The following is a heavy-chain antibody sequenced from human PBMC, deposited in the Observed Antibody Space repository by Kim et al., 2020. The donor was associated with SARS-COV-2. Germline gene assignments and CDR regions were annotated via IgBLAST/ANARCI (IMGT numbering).Heavy chain of an antibody. Sequence: NYAQKLQGKVTMTTDTSTSTAYMELRSLRSDDTAVYYCASGSGYDYAFDIWGQGTMVTVSS. CDR3: ASGSGYDYAFDI. V-gene: IGHV1-18*01. D-gene: IGHD5-12*01. J-gene: IGHJ3*02.